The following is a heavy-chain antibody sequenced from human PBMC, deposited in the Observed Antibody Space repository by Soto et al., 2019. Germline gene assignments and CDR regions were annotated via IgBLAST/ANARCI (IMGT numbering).Heavy chain of an antibody. J-gene: IGHJ4*02. D-gene: IGHD2-2*01. CDR2: ISGSGGTT. Sequence: EVQLLESGGGLVQPGGSLRLSCAASGFTFRNYAMSWARQAPGKGLEWVSAISGSGGTTHYADSVKGRFTISRDNSKNTLYLQMNCLTVEDTAVYYCAKDRSSTSCYAFDYWGQGSLVTVSS. CDR3: AKDRSSTSCYAFDY. CDR1: GFTFRNYA. V-gene: IGHV3-23*01.